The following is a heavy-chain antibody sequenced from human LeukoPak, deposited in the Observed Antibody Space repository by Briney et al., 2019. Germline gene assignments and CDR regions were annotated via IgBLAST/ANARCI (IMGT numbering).Heavy chain of an antibody. J-gene: IGHJ4*02. Sequence: KSSETLSLTCAVYGGSFSGYYWSWIRQPPGKGLEWIGEINHSGSTNYNPSLKSRVTISVDTSKNQFSLKLSSVTAADTAVYYCARVRGRIAAAVRWGQGTLVTVSS. CDR2: INHSGST. V-gene: IGHV4-34*01. CDR1: GGSFSGYY. D-gene: IGHD6-13*01. CDR3: ARVRGRIAAAVR.